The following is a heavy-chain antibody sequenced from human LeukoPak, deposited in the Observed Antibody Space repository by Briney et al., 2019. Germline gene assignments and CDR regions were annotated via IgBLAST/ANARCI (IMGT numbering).Heavy chain of an antibody. J-gene: IGHJ4*02. V-gene: IGHV3-48*01. Sequence: PGGSLRLSCAASGYTFTSYSMNRVRQAPGKGLEWVSYISDGGETIYYADSVKGRFTISRDNAKNSLYLQMNSLRAEDTAVCYCARDCGTTSCYDFPDFDYWGQGTLVTVSS. D-gene: IGHD2-2*01. CDR2: ISDGGETI. CDR1: GYTFTSYS. CDR3: ARDCGTTSCYDFPDFDY.